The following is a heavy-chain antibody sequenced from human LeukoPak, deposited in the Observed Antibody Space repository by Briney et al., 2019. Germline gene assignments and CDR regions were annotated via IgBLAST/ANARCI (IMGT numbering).Heavy chain of an antibody. CDR3: ARGDFWSGYYRYYYGMDV. Sequence: ASVRVSCKASGYTFTGYYMHWVRQAPGQGLEWMGWINPNSGGTNYAQKFQGRVTMTRDTSKNQFSLKLSSVTAADTAVYYCARGDFWSGYYRYYYGMDVWGQGTTVTVSS. J-gene: IGHJ6*02. V-gene: IGHV1-2*02. CDR1: GYTFTGYY. CDR2: INPNSGGT. D-gene: IGHD3-3*01.